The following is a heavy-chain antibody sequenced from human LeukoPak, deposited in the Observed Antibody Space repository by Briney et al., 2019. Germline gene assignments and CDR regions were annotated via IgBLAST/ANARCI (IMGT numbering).Heavy chain of an antibody. CDR1: GYTFTSNY. CDR2: IYPRDGST. CDR3: ARDCNDFWSGYYSWFDP. D-gene: IGHD3-3*01. V-gene: IGHV1-46*01. J-gene: IGHJ5*02. Sequence: ASVKVSCKASGYTFTSNYIHWVRQAPGQGLEWMGMIYPRDGSTSYAQKFQGRVTVTRDTSTSTVHMELSGLRSEDTAVYYCARDCNDFWSGYYSWFDPWGQGTLVTVSS.